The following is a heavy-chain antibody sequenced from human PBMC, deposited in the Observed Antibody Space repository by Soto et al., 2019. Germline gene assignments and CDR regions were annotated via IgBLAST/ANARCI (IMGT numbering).Heavy chain of an antibody. J-gene: IGHJ5*02. CDR1: GGSISSGGYY. D-gene: IGHD2-2*01. Sequence: QVQLQESGPGLVKPSQPLSLTCTVSGGSISSGGYYWSWIRQHPGKVLELIGYIYYSRSTYYNPSLQRRVTISADTTKNQFSLKLSSVTAADTAVYYCARGGEYCSSTSWYRDCGFDPWGQGTLVNVSS. CDR3: ARGGEYCSSTSWYRDCGFDP. V-gene: IGHV4-31*03. CDR2: IYYSRST.